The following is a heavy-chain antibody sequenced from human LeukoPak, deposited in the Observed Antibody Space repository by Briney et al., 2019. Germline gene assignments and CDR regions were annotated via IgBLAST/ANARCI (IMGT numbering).Heavy chain of an antibody. CDR3: ARAPIYGNFYYYYGMDV. Sequence: SETLSLTCTVSGGSISSAYWSWIRLPPGKGLEWIWYIYNSENTNYNPSLRSRVTLSVDSSKNQFSLRLSSVTAADTAVYYCARAPIYGNFYYYYGMDVWGQGTTVTVSS. V-gene: IGHV4-59*01. D-gene: IGHD4-17*01. J-gene: IGHJ6*02. CDR2: IYNSENT. CDR1: GGSISSAY.